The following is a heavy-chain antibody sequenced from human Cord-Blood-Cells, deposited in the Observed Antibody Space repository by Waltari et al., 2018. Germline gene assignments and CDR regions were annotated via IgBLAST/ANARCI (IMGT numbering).Heavy chain of an antibody. CDR3: ARDKKAAGHSNYAFDI. CDR2: INPNRGGT. CDR1: GYTFTGYY. D-gene: IGHD4-4*01. J-gene: IGHJ3*02. V-gene: IGHV1-2*02. Sequence: QVQLVQSGAEVKKPGASVKVSCKASGYTFTGYYMHWVRQAPGQGLEWMGWINPNRGGTNYAQKFQGRVTMTRDTSISTAYMELSRLRSDDTAVYYCARDKKAAGHSNYAFDIWGQGTMVTVSS.